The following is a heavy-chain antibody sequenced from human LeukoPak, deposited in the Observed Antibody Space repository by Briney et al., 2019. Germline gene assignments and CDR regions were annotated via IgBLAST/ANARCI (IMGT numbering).Heavy chain of an antibody. J-gene: IGHJ5*02. V-gene: IGHV3-30*18. D-gene: IGHD6-13*01. CDR1: GFTFSSYG. CDR2: ISYDGSNK. CDR3: AKVDGDSSSWHGNWFDP. Sequence: GGSLRLSCAASGFTFSSYGMHWVRQAPGKGLEWVAVISYDGSNKYFADSVKGRFTISRDNSKNTLYLQMNSLRAEDTAVYYCAKVDGDSSSWHGNWFDPWGQGTLVTVSS.